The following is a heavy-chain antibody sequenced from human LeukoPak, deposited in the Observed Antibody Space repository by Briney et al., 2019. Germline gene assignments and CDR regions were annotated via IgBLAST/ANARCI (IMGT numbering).Heavy chain of an antibody. D-gene: IGHD4-23*01. CDR3: ATDYGGNSDWYVDL. CDR2: ISPSGST. Sequence: SETLSLTCTVSGGSISSYYWSWIRQPPGKGLEWIGYISPSGSTNYNPSLKSRVTISVDTSKRHISLRLTSVTAADTAAYYCATDYGGNSDWYVDLWGRGTLVTVSS. CDR1: GGSISSYY. J-gene: IGHJ2*01. V-gene: IGHV4-4*08.